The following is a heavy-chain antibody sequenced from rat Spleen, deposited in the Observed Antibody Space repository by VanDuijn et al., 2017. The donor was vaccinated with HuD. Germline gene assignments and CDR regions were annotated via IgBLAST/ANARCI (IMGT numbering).Heavy chain of an antibody. CDR2: IIYDGSST. Sequence: EVQLVESGGGLVQPGRSLKLSCAASGFTFSDYNMAWVRQAPKKGLEWVATIIYDGSSTYYRDSVKGRFTISRDNAKSTLYLQMDSLRSEDTATYYCARPPYYYSGDVGFAYWGQGTLVTVSS. CDR1: GFTFSDYN. CDR3: ARPPYYYSGDVGFAY. D-gene: IGHD1-1*01. J-gene: IGHJ3*01. V-gene: IGHV5S10*01.